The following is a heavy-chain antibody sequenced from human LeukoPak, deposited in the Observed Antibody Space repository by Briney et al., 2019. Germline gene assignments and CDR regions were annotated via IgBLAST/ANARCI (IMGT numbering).Heavy chain of an antibody. CDR2: ISGHGGNI. D-gene: IGHD3-22*01. J-gene: IGHJ6*02. V-gene: IGHV3-23*01. Sequence: GGSLRLSCAASGFTFSSYAMSWVRQAPGKGLEWVSTISGHGGNIYYAASVKGRFTISRDNSKNTLYLQMNALRAEDTALYYCAKAPGDIVDCDFYGMDVWGQGTTVTVSS. CDR1: GFTFSSYA. CDR3: AKAPGDIVDCDFYGMDV.